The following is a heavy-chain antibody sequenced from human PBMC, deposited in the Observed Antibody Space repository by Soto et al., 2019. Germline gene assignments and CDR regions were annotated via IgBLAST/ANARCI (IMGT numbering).Heavy chain of an antibody. CDR3: GRDAVTKRDFYYYGMDV. D-gene: IGHD4-4*01. Sequence: SETLSLTCTVSGGSIKNSGYYWSWIRQHPEKGLEWIGYISYSGSTDYAPSLKSRVTMSVDTSKNQFSLNLTSVTAADTAVYYCGRDAVTKRDFYYYGMDVWGRGTTVTVSS. CDR1: GGSIKNSGYY. CDR2: ISYSGST. V-gene: IGHV4-31*03. J-gene: IGHJ6*02.